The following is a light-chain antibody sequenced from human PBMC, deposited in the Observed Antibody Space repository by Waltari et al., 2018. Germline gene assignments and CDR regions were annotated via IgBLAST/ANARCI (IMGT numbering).Light chain of an antibody. J-gene: IGKJ1*01. V-gene: IGKV3-15*01. CDR2: GAF. Sequence: IDLTQSPVTLCVSPGESATLSCTASQSMSTHEAWYHQNPGQAPTLLIYGAFSRATGIPARFSGEGSGTEFTLTSSSLKAEDFGLDYCQQYNSWPPETFSQGTKVDI. CDR1: QSMSTH. CDR3: QQYNSWPPET.